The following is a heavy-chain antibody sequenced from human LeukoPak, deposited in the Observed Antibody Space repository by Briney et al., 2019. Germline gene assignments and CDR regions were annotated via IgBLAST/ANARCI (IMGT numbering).Heavy chain of an antibody. CDR2: ISSSSGYI. D-gene: IGHD5-12*01. V-gene: IGHV3-21*01. J-gene: IGHJ4*02. Sequence: GGSLRLSCAASGFTFSSYSMNWVRQAPGKGLGWVSSISSSSGYIYYADSVKGRFTISRDNAKNSLYLQMNSLRAEDTAVYYCASYSGYDSGFDYWGQGTLVTVSS. CDR1: GFTFSSYS. CDR3: ASYSGYDSGFDY.